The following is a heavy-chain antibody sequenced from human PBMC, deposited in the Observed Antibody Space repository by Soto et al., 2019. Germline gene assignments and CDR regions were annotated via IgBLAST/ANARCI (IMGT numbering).Heavy chain of an antibody. D-gene: IGHD5-12*01. Sequence: GGSLRLSCAASGFSFSNAWMNWVRQAPGKGLEWVGRIKSKTDGGTTDYAAPVKGTFTISRDDSKNTLYLQMYNLKAEDTGVYYGATGSPYSGLVFDYWGQGTLITGSS. CDR1: GFSFSNAW. CDR3: ATGSPYSGLVFDY. J-gene: IGHJ4*02. V-gene: IGHV3-15*07. CDR2: IKSKTDGGTT.